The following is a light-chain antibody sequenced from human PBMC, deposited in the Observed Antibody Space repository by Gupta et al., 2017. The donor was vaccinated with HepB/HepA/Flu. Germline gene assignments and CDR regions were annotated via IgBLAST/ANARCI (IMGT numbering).Light chain of an antibody. J-gene: IGLJ3*02. CDR3: AAWDDSLNVV. CDR2: SNN. V-gene: IGLV1-44*01. CDR1: SSNIGSNP. Sequence: QSVLTQPPSASGSPGQRVTISCSGSSSNIGSNPVNWYQHLPGTAPKVLIYSNNQRPSGVPDRFSGSKSGTSASLAINGLQSEDEADYYCAAWDDSLNVVFGGGTTLTVL.